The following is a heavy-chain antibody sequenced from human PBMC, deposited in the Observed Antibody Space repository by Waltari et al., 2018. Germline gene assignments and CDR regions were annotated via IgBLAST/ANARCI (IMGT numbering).Heavy chain of an antibody. CDR2: ISGSGGST. CDR3: VKDRDDPDYFDY. V-gene: IGHV3-23*01. J-gene: IGHJ4*02. CDR1: GFTFSSYA. Sequence: EVQLLESGGGLVQPGGSLRLSCAASGFTFSSYAMSWVRQAPGKGLEGVSAISGSGGSTNYADSVKGRFTIARDKSKNTLYLQMNSLRAEDTAVYYCVKDRDDPDYFDYWGQGTLVTVSS.